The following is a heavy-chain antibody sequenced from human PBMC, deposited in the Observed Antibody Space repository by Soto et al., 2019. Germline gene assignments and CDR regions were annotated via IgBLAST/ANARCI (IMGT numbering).Heavy chain of an antibody. CDR1: GFTFITSA. Sequence: AGGSLRLSCVASGFTFITSAMKWVRQAPGKGLESVSLISGSGSTFYTDSVKGRFTISRDNSKNTVYLHMSGLRAEDTAVYYCAKDLWFDPWGQGTLVTAPQ. CDR2: ISGSGST. CDR3: AKDLWFDP. V-gene: IGHV3-23*01. J-gene: IGHJ5*02.